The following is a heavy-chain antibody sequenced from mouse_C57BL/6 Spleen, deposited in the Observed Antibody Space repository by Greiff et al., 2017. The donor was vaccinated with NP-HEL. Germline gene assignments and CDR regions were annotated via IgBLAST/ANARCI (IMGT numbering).Heavy chain of an antibody. CDR1: GYTFTDYE. V-gene: IGHV1-15*01. CDR3: NRGYYFDY. J-gene: IGHJ2*01. CDR2: IDPETGGT. Sequence: VQLQQSGAELVRPGASVTLSCKASGYTFTDYEMHWVKQTPVHGLEWIGAIDPETGGTAYNQKFKGTAILTADKSSSTAYMELRSLTSEDSAVYYCNRGYYFDYWGQGTTLTVSS.